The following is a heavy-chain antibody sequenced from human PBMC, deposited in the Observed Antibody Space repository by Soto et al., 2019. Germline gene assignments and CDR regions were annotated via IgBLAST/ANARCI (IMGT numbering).Heavy chain of an antibody. Sequence: GGSLRLSCAASGFTFSNYAMSWVRQAPGKGLEWVSGIIGRGVSSNYADSVKGRFSISRDNSKYTLYLQMNNLRAEDTAVYYCAKDASPVGVDYFDHWGEGTLVTVSS. J-gene: IGHJ4*02. CDR2: IIGRGVSS. V-gene: IGHV3-23*01. CDR3: AKDASPVGVDYFDH. CDR1: GFTFSNYA. D-gene: IGHD1-26*01.